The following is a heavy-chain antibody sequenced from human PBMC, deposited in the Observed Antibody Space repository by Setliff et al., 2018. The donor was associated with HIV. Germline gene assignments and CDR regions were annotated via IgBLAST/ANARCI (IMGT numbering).Heavy chain of an antibody. CDR2: IKQDGSEK. Sequence: GGSLRLSCAASGFTFSDHYMNWVRQAPGKGLEWVANIKQDGSEKYYVDSVKGRFTISRDNAKNSLYLQMNSLRAEDTAVYYCARAQARVTMIVVVTNLDYWGQGTLVTVSS. V-gene: IGHV3-7*03. CDR3: ARAQARVTMIVVVTNLDY. J-gene: IGHJ4*02. D-gene: IGHD3-22*01. CDR1: GFTFSDHY.